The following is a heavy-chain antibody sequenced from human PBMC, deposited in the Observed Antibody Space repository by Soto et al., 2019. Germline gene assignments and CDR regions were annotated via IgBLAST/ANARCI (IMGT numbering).Heavy chain of an antibody. CDR3: ARLVYDTRLNYMYFDF. D-gene: IGHD3-10*01. Sequence: TLSLTCAVSGVSISSSNWWTWVRQTPQRGLEYIGEIFHDGTANYYPSFERRVAISVDTSKNQFSLKLTSVTAADTAIYFCARLVYDTRLNYMYFDFWGQGALVTVSS. CDR2: IFHDGTA. J-gene: IGHJ4*02. V-gene: IGHV4-4*01. CDR1: GVSISSSNW.